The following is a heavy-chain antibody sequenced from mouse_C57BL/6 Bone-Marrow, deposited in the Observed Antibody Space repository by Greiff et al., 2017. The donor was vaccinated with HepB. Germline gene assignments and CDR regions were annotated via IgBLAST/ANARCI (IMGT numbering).Heavy chain of an antibody. CDR1: GYTFTSYW. Sequence: QVQLQQPGAELVMPGASVKLSCKASGYTFTSYWMHWVKQRPGQGLEWIGEIDPSDSYTNYNQKFKGKSTLTVDKSSSTAYMQLSSLTSEDSAVYYCASLSPNEAMDYWGQGTSVTVSS. CDR2: IDPSDSYT. CDR3: ASLSPNEAMDY. D-gene: IGHD4-1*01. J-gene: IGHJ4*01. V-gene: IGHV1-69*01.